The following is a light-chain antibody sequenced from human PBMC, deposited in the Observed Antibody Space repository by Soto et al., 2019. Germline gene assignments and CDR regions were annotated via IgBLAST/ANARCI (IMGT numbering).Light chain of an antibody. CDR2: SNN. CDR3: AAWDDSLNGLYV. Sequence: QSVLTQPPSASGTPGQRVTISCSESSSNIGSNTVNWYQQLPGTDPKLLIYSNNQRPSGVPDRFSGSKSGTSASLAISGLQSEDEADYYCAAWDDSLNGLYVFGTGTKVTVL. CDR1: SSNIGSNT. V-gene: IGLV1-44*01. J-gene: IGLJ1*01.